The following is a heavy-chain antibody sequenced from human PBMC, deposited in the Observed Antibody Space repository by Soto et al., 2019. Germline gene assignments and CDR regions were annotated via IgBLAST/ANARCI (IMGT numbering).Heavy chain of an antibody. V-gene: IGHV3-30*03. D-gene: IGHD5-18*01. CDR3: ARGPIYSSTLA. J-gene: IGHJ4*02. CDR2: ISYDGSNK. CDR1: GFIFISYG. Sequence: QVQLVESGGGVVQPGRSLRLSCAASGFIFISYGMHWVRQSPGKGLEWVALISYDGSNKYYADSVKGRFTISRDNSKNTLYLQMNSLRAEDTAVYYCARGPIYSSTLAWGQGTLVTVSS.